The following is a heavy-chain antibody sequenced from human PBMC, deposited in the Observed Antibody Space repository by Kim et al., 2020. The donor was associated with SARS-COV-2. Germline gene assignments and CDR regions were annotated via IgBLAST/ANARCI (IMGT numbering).Heavy chain of an antibody. CDR2: INSDGSST. J-gene: IGHJ3*01. CDR1: GFTFSATW. Sequence: GGSLRLSCAASGFTFSATWMHWFRQVQGKALVWVAHINSDGSSTTYADSVKGRFTISRDNANNTLSLQMNSLRVEDTAVYYCIRGAFDVWGQGTMVTVSS. CDR3: IRGAFDV. V-gene: IGHV3-74*03.